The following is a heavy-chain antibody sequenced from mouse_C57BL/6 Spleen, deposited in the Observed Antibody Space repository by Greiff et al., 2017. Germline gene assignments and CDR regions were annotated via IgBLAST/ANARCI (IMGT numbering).Heavy chain of an antibody. CDR1: GFTFSSYA. J-gene: IGHJ3*01. V-gene: IGHV5-4*01. Sequence: EVMLVESGGGLVKPGGSLKLSCAASGFTFSSYAMSWVRQTPETRLEWVATISDGGSYTYYHDNVKGRFTISSDNAKTNLYLQMSHLKSVYTAMYVCARDDCYYPWFAYWGQGTLVTVSA. CDR3: ARDDCYYPWFAY. D-gene: IGHD2-3*01. CDR2: ISDGGSYT.